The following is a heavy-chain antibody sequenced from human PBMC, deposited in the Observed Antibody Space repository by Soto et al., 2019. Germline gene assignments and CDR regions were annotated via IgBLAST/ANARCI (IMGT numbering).Heavy chain of an antibody. D-gene: IGHD4-17*01. CDR1: GFTFDDYA. CDR2: ISWNSGSI. CDR3: AKDSHHDYGDYVDY. V-gene: IGHV3-9*01. Sequence: ESGGGLVQPGRSLRLSCAASGFTFDDYAMHWVRQAPGKGLEWVSGISWNSGSIGYADSVKGRFTISRDNAKNSLYLQMNSLRAEDTALYYCAKDSHHDYGDYVDYWGQGTLVTVSS. J-gene: IGHJ4*02.